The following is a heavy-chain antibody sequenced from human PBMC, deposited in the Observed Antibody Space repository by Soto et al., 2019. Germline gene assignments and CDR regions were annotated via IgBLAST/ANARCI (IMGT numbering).Heavy chain of an antibody. V-gene: IGHV5-51*01. CDR2: IFPRDFDT. D-gene: IGHD6-19*01. Sequence: PGESLKISCQGSGYTFSSYWIAWVRQMPGKGLEWMGIIFPRDFDTRYSPSFQGHVTISVDKSINTAYLQWSSLGASDTAMYYCSGGYNSGGSIHPYCIVFGGSGTLDTVSS. CDR3: SGGYNSGGSIHPYCIVF. CDR1: GYTFSSYW. J-gene: IGHJ4*02.